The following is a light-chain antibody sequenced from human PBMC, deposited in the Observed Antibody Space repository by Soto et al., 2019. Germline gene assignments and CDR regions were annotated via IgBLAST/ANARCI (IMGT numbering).Light chain of an antibody. J-gene: IGKJ2*01. Sequence: EIVLTQSPATLSLSPGERATLSCRASQSVSSYLAWYQQKPGQAPRLLIYDASNRATGIPARFSGSGSGTDFTLTIRSLEPEDFAVYYCKQRSNWPYTFGQGTKLEIK. CDR3: KQRSNWPYT. CDR1: QSVSSY. V-gene: IGKV3-11*01. CDR2: DAS.